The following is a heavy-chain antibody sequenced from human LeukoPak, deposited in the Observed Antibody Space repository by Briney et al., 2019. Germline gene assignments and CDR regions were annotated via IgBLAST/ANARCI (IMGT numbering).Heavy chain of an antibody. CDR3: AKGYQLLDYFDY. Sequence: PGGSLRLSCAASTFNLDTYVITWVRQTPGKGLEWVSSISSSGYYKYYADSVKGRFTISRDNSKNTLYLQMNSLRAEDTAVYYCAKGYQLLDYFDYWGQGTLVTVSS. D-gene: IGHD2-2*01. V-gene: IGHV3-21*01. J-gene: IGHJ4*02. CDR2: ISSSGYYK. CDR1: TFNLDTYV.